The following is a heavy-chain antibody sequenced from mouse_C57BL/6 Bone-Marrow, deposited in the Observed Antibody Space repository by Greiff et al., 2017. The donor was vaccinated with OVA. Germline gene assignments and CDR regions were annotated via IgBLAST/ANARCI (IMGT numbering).Heavy chain of an antibody. D-gene: IGHD1-1*01. J-gene: IGHJ4*01. Sequence: QVHVKQSGPGLVQPSQSLSITCTVSGFSLTSYGVHWVRQSPGKGLEWLGVIWRGGSTDYNAAFMSRLSITKDNSKSQVFFKMNSLQADDTAIYYCAKNSFYGSSFYYAMDYWGQGTSVTVSS. CDR1: GFSLTSYG. V-gene: IGHV2-5*01. CDR2: IWRGGST. CDR3: AKNSFYGSSFYYAMDY.